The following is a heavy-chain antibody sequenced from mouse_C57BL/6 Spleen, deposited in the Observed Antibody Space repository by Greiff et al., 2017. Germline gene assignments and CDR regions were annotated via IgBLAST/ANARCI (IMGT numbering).Heavy chain of an antibody. D-gene: IGHD2-12*01. CDR2: IYPDSGST. V-gene: IGHV1-55*01. CDR1: GYTFPSYW. Sequence: QVQLQQPGAELVKPGASVKMSCKASGYTFPSYWITWVKQRPGQGLEWIGDIYPDSGSTNYNEKFKSKATLTVDTSSSTAYMTRSSLTSEDSAVYYCARAEYSYSGGSRYFDDGGTGTTVTVSS. J-gene: IGHJ1*03. CDR3: ARAEYSYSGGSRYFDD.